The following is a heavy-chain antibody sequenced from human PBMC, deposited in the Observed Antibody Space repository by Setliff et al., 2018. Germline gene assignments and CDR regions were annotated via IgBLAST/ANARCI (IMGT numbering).Heavy chain of an antibody. V-gene: IGHV4-34*01. CDR1: GGSFSGYY. J-gene: IGHJ4*02. CDR3: ARGRGYSYEYYFDY. D-gene: IGHD5-18*01. CDR2: INHSVST. Sequence: KPSETLSLTCAVYGGSFSGYYWSWIRQPPGKGLEWIGEINHSVSTNYNPSLKSRVTITVDTSKNQLSLKLSSVTAADTAVYYCARGRGYSYEYYFDYWGQGTLVTVSS.